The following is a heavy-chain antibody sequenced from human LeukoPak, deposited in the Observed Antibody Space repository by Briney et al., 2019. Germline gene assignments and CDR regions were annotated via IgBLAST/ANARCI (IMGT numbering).Heavy chain of an antibody. CDR1: GFTFSSYA. CDR3: ARSSHY. D-gene: IGHD6-6*01. J-gene: IGHJ4*02. V-gene: IGHV3-30*04. CDR2: MSYDGSNK. Sequence: GGSLRLSCAASGFTFSSYAMHWVRQAPGKGLEWVAVMSYDGSNKYYADSVKGRFTISRDNSTNTLYLQMNSLRAEDTAVYYCARSSHYWGQGTLVTVSS.